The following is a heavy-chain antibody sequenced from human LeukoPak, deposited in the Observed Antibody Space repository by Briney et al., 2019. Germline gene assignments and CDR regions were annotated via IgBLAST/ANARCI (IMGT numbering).Heavy chain of an antibody. CDR1: GGSISSGGYY. D-gene: IGHD3-22*01. V-gene: IGHV4-31*03. CDR3: ARAAVDSSGYNAIDY. Sequence: PSQTLSLTCTVSGGSISSGGYYWSWIRQHPGKGLEWIGYIYYSGSTYYNPSLKSRVTISVDTSKNQFSLKLSSVTAADTAVYYCARAAVDSSGYNAIDYWGQGTLVTVSS. CDR2: IYYSGST. J-gene: IGHJ4*02.